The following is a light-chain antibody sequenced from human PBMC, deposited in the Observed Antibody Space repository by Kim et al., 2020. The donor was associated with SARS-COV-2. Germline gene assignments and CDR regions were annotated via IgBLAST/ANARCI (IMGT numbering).Light chain of an antibody. CDR2: GAS. J-gene: IGKJ1*01. CDR1: QYVSSK. Sequence: SVSPGDRATLSGRASQYVSSKLAWYQQKPGQVPRLLIYGASTRATGIPARFSGSGSGTEFTLTISSLQSEDFAVYYCQQYSNWRTFGQGTKVEIK. V-gene: IGKV3-15*01. CDR3: QQYSNWRT.